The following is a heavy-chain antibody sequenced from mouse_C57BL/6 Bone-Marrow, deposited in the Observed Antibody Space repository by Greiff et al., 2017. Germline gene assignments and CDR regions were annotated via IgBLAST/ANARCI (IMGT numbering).Heavy chain of an antibody. V-gene: IGHV1-54*01. D-gene: IGHD1-2*01. J-gene: IGHJ2*01. CDR3: ARIITTALDY. CDR2: INPGSGGT. CDR1: GYAFTNYL. Sequence: VQLKESGAELVRPGTSVKVSCKASGYAFTNYLIEWVKQRPGQGLEWIGVINPGSGGTNYNEKFKGKATLTADKSSSTAYMQLSSLTSEDSAVYFCARIITTALDYWGQGTTLTVSS.